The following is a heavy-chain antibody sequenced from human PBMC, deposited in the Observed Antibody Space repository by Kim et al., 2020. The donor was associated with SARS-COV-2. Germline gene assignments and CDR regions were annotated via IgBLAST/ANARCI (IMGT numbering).Heavy chain of an antibody. Sequence: GGSLRLSCAASGFTFSSYSMNWVRQAPGKGLEWISYISSSSSTIHYADSVKGRFTVSRHNAKNSLYLQMNSLRAEDTAVYYCARVGVSLVVVTAHSDYWGQGTLVTVSS. V-gene: IGHV3-48*04. CDR3: ARVGVSLVVVTAHSDY. D-gene: IGHD2-21*02. CDR1: GFTFSSYS. J-gene: IGHJ4*02. CDR2: ISSSSSTI.